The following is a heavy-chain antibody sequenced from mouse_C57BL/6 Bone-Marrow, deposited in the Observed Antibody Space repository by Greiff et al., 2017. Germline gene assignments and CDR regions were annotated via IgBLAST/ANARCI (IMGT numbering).Heavy chain of an antibody. CDR2: IDPENGDT. D-gene: IGHD1-1*02. Sequence: EVKLLESGAELVRPGASVKLSCTASGFNIKDDYMHWVKQRPEQGLEWIGWIDPENGDTEYASKFQGKATITADTSSNTAYLRLSSLTSEDTAVYYCTAWGGSFYFDCGGRGTALTVSA. V-gene: IGHV14-4*01. J-gene: IGHJ2*01. CDR1: GFNIKDDY. CDR3: TAWGGSFYFDC.